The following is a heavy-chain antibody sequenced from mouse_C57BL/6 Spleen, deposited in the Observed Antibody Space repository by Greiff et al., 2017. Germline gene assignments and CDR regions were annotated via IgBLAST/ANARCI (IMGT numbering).Heavy chain of an antibody. CDR1: GYTFTSYW. CDR2: IHPNSGST. J-gene: IGHJ4*01. V-gene: IGHV1-64*01. D-gene: IGHD2-5*01. CDR3: ARLNSNYEGAMDY. Sequence: QVQLQQSGAELVKPGASVKLSCKASGYTFTSYWMHWVKQRPGQGLEWIGMIHPNSGSTNYNEKFKSKATLTVDKSSSTAYMQLSSLTSEDSAVYYCARLNSNYEGAMDYWGQGTSVTVSS.